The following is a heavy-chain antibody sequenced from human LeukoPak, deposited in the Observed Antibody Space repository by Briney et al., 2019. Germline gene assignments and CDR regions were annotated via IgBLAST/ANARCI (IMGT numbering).Heavy chain of an antibody. Sequence: PSETLSLTCTVSGGSISSSSYYWGWIRQPPGKGLEWIGSIYYSGSTYYNPSLKSRVTISVDTSKNQFSLKLSSVTAADTAVYYCARVAAAAPGFDDYWGQGTLVTVSS. D-gene: IGHD6-13*01. CDR1: GGSISSSSYY. CDR2: IYYSGST. J-gene: IGHJ4*02. V-gene: IGHV4-39*01. CDR3: ARVAAAAPGFDDY.